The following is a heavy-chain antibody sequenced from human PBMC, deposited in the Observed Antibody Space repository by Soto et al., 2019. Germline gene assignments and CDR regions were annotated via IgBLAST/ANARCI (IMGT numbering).Heavy chain of an antibody. CDR1: AFTFSSDG. J-gene: IGHJ4*02. CDR3: ARDKRDLRFLEWSYYFDY. Sequence: RRSLRLPWAASAFTFSSDGMHWVRQAPGKGLEWVAVISYDGSNKYYADSVKGRFTISRDNSKNTLYLQMNSLRAEDTAVYYCARDKRDLRFLEWSYYFDYWGQGT. V-gene: IGHV3-30*03. CDR2: ISYDGSNK. D-gene: IGHD3-3*01.